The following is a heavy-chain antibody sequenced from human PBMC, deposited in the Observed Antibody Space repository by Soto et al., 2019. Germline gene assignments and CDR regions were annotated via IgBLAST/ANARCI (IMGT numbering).Heavy chain of an antibody. CDR2: IYPGDSDT. CDR3: ARNDSYGSGSYYYYYGMDV. Sequence: GESLKISCKGSGYSFTSYWIGWVRQMPGKGLEWMGIIYPGDSDTRYSPSFQGQVTISADKSISTAYLKWSSLKASDTAMYYCARNDSYGSGSYYYYYGMDVWGQGTTVTVSS. CDR1: GYSFTSYW. D-gene: IGHD3-10*01. V-gene: IGHV5-51*01. J-gene: IGHJ6*02.